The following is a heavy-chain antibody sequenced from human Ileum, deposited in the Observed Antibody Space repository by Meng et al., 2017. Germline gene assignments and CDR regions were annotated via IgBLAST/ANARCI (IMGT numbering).Heavy chain of an antibody. V-gene: IGHV3-7*01. CDR1: GFTFSSYG. CDR3: AILGFQGIDP. D-gene: IGHD2/OR15-2a*01. J-gene: IGHJ5*02. Sequence: VQLVESGGGVVQPGRSLRLSCAASGFTFSSYGMHWVRQAPGKGLEWVANIKQDESEKYFMDSVKGRFTVSRDNAKNSLYLQMNSLRAEDTAVYYCAILGFQGIDPWGQGTLVTASS. CDR2: IKQDESEK.